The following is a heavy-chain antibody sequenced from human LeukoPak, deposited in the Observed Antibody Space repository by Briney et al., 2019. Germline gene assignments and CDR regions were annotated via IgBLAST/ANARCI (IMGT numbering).Heavy chain of an antibody. J-gene: IGHJ6*02. CDR1: GYTFTGYY. CDR3: ARATTRYYYGMDV. Sequence: ASVKVSCKASGYTFTGYYMHRVRQAPGQGLEWMGRINPNSGGTNYAQKFQGRVTMTRDTSISTAYMELSRLRSDDTAVYYCARATTRYYYGMDVWGQGTTVTVSS. CDR2: INPNSGGT. D-gene: IGHD1-26*01. V-gene: IGHV1-2*06.